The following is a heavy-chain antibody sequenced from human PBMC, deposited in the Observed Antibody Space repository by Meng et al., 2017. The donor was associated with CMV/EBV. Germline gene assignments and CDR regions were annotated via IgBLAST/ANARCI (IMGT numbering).Heavy chain of an antibody. CDR2: INPHSGGT. CDR1: GYTFTGYY. CDR3: ARDYSNYGGCDYYYGMDV. J-gene: IGHJ6*02. Sequence: ASVQVSCKASGYTFTGYYMYWVRQAPGQGLEWMGWINPHSGGTNYAQKFQGRVTITRDTSISTAYMELSRLRSADTAVYYCARDYSNYGGCDYYYGMDVWGQGTTVTVSS. D-gene: IGHD4-11*01. V-gene: IGHV1-2*02.